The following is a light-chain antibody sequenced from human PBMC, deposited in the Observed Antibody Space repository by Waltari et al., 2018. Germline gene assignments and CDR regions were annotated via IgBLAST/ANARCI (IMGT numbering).Light chain of an antibody. Sequence: QSVLTQPASVSGSPGQSITISCTGTSSDIVAYNYVSWYQQHPGKAPKLMIYDVSKWPSGVSNRFSGSKSGNTASLTISGLQADDEADYYCSSYTRSNTWVFGGGTKLTVL. J-gene: IGLJ3*02. CDR1: SSDIVAYNY. CDR3: SSYTRSNTWV. V-gene: IGLV2-14*01. CDR2: DVS.